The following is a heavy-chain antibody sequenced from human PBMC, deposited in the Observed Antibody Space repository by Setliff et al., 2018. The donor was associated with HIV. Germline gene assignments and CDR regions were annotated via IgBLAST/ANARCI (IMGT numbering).Heavy chain of an antibody. CDR1: GGTLSNYG. J-gene: IGHJ5*02. D-gene: IGHD6-13*01. CDR2: VIPRLSTT. Sequence: SVKVSCQVSGGTLSNYGITWVRQAPGQGLEWMGEVIPRLSTTNYGQKFQGRVTITADESTKTVYMELSSLTSEDTAVYYCARGEQRLVQMGYYLDTWGQGTLVTVSS. CDR3: ARGEQRLVQMGYYLDT. V-gene: IGHV1-69*13.